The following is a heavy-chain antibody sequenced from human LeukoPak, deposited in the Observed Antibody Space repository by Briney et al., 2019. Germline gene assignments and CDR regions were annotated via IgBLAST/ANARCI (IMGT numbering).Heavy chain of an antibody. CDR1: GGSFSGYY. CDR2: INHSGST. V-gene: IGHV4-34*01. D-gene: IGHD1-1*01. Sequence: SETLSLTCAVYGGSFSGYYWSWIRQPPGKGLDWIGEINHSGSTNYNPSLKSRVTISVDTSKNQFSLKLSSVTAADTAVYYCARVGMGTTGGRLFDFWGQGTLVTVSS. J-gene: IGHJ4*02. CDR3: ARVGMGTTGGRLFDF.